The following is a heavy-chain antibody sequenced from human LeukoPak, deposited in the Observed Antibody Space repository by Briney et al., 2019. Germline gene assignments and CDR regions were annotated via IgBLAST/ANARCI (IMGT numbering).Heavy chain of an antibody. D-gene: IGHD6-13*01. CDR3: ASLVPDY. J-gene: IGHJ4*02. CDR1: GGSISSYY. Sequence: SETQSLTCTVSGGSISSYYWSWIRQPPGKGLEWIGYIYTSGSTNYNPSLKSRVTISVDTSKNQFSLKLSSVTAADTAVYYCASLVPDYWGQGTLVTVSS. V-gene: IGHV4-4*09. CDR2: IYTSGST.